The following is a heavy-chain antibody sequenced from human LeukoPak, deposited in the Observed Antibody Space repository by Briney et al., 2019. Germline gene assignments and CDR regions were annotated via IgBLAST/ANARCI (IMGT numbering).Heavy chain of an antibody. CDR3: ARGYDILTAYGD. CDR1: GFTFSSYG. D-gene: IGHD3-9*01. V-gene: IGHV3-33*01. Sequence: GGSLRLSCAASGFTFSSYGMHWVRQAPGKGVEWVAIIWYDGSNKYYADSVKGRFTISRDNSKNTMYLQMNSLRAEDTALYYCARGYDILTAYGDWGQGTLVTVSS. J-gene: IGHJ4*02. CDR2: IWYDGSNK.